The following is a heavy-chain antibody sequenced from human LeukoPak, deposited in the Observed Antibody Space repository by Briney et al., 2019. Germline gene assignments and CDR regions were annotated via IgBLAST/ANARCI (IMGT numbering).Heavy chain of an antibody. CDR3: ARELQDYYDSSGYLGPRDAFDI. Sequence: ASAKVSCKASGGTFSSYAISWVRQAPGQGLEWMGGIIPIFGTANYAQKFQGRVTITADESTSTAYMELSSLRSEDTAVYYCARELQDYYDSSGYLGPRDAFDIWGQGTMVTVSS. D-gene: IGHD3-22*01. J-gene: IGHJ3*02. V-gene: IGHV1-69*13. CDR1: GGTFSSYA. CDR2: IIPIFGTA.